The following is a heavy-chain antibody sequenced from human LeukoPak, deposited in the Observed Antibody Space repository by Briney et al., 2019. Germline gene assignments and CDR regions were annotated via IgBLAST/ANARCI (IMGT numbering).Heavy chain of an antibody. Sequence: GGSLRLSCAASGFTFSDYYMSWIRHAPGKGLEWVSYISGSGSIIYYADSVKGRFTISRDNAKNSLYLQMNSLRAEDTAVYYCARGLGGGNSVYFDYWGQGTLVTVSS. CDR3: ARGLGGGNSVYFDY. CDR1: GFTFSDYY. D-gene: IGHD4-23*01. V-gene: IGHV3-11*01. CDR2: ISGSGSII. J-gene: IGHJ4*02.